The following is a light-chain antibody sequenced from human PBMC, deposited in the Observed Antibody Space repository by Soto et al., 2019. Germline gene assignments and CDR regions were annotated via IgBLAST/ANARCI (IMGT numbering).Light chain of an antibody. Sequence: DLQITQSPSTLSASVGDRVTITCLANQSISNWLAWYQKKPGKVPKLLIYKASNLDYGVPSRFSGSGSGTEFTLTISSLQPDDFATYYCQQYNSYSWTFGQGTKVDTK. CDR1: QSISNW. CDR2: KAS. V-gene: IGKV1-5*03. CDR3: QQYNSYSWT. J-gene: IGKJ1*01.